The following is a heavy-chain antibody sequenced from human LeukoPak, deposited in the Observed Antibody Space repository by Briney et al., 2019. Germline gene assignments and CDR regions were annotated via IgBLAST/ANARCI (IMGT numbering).Heavy chain of an antibody. V-gene: IGHV4-34*01. CDR1: GGSFSGYY. D-gene: IGHD3-10*01. CDR2: INHSGST. Sequence: SETLSLTCAVYGGSFSGYYWSWIRQPPGKGLEWIGEINHSGSTNYNPSLKSRVTILVDTSKNQFSLKLSSVTAADTAVYYCARSITMVRGAPGGYWGQGTLVTVSS. CDR3: ARSITMVRGAPGGY. J-gene: IGHJ4*02.